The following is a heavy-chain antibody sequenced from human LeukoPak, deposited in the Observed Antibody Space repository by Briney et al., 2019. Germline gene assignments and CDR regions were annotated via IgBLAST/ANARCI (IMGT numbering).Heavy chain of an antibody. D-gene: IGHD2-15*01. CDR1: GFTFSSYA. J-gene: IGHJ4*02. V-gene: IGHV3-30*04. CDR3: ARDGKDIVVVVAAAIMYYFDY. Sequence: GGSLRLSCAASGFTFSSYAMHWVRQAPGKGLEWVAVISYNGRNKYYADSVKGRFTISRDNSKNTLYLQMNSLRAEDTAVYYCARDGKDIVVVVAAAIMYYFDYWGQGTLVTVSS. CDR2: ISYNGRNK.